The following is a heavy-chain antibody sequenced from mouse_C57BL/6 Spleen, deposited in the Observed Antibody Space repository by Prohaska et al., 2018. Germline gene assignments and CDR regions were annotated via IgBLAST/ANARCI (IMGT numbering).Heavy chain of an antibody. D-gene: IGHD2-2*01. V-gene: IGHV1-15*01. CDR1: GYTFTDYE. CDR2: IDPETGGT. J-gene: IGHJ4*01. Sequence: QVQLQQSGAELVRPGASVTLSCKASGYTFTDYEMHWVKQTPVHGLEWIGAIDPETGGTAYNQKFKGKAILTADKSSSTAYMELRSLTSEDSAVYYCTRKEGLRRRAMDYWGQGTSVTVSS. CDR3: TRKEGLRRRAMDY.